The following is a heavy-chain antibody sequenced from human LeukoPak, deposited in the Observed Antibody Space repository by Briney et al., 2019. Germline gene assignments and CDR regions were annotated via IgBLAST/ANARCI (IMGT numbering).Heavy chain of an antibody. D-gene: IGHD3-22*01. Sequence: SETLSLTCTVSGGSISSSSYYWGWIRQPPGKGLEWIGSIYYSGSTYYNPSLKSQVTISVDTSKNQFSLKLSSVAAADTAVYYCARDPTYYYDSSGYYYGLDYWGQGTLVTVSS. CDR2: IYYSGST. CDR3: ARDPTYYYDSSGYYYGLDY. V-gene: IGHV4-39*07. J-gene: IGHJ4*02. CDR1: GGSISSSSYY.